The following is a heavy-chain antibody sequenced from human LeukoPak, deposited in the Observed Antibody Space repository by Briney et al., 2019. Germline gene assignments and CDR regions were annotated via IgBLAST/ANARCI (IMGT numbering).Heavy chain of an antibody. CDR2: ISAYNGNT. V-gene: IGHV1-18*01. CDR1: SYTFSNYG. Sequence: ASVKVSCKPSSYTFSNYGISWVRQAPGQGLEWMGWISAYNGNTHYAQNLQDRVTLTIDTSTSIAYMELRSLRSDDTAVYYCARDGYSSSSNFDYWGQGTLVTVSS. CDR3: ARDGYSSSSNFDY. D-gene: IGHD6-6*01. J-gene: IGHJ4*02.